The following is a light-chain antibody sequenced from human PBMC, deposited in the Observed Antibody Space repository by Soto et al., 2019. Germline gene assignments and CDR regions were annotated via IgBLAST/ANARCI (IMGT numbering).Light chain of an antibody. CDR2: GPS. CDR1: QSVSSSY. Sequence: EIVLTQSPGTLSLSPGEIATFSCRASQSVSSSYLAWYQHKPGQAPRLLIYGPSSRATGVPDRFRGSGSGTEFTLTISRLEPEDFAVYYCHQYGSSPITFGHGTRLDMK. CDR3: HQYGSSPIT. J-gene: IGKJ5*01. V-gene: IGKV3-20*01.